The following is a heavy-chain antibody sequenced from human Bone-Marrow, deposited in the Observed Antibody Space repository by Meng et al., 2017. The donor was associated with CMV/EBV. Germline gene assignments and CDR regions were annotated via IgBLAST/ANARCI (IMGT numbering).Heavy chain of an antibody. CDR1: GGSVSSGTYY. V-gene: IGHV4-61*03. D-gene: IGHD6-13*01. CDR3: ARSRGGQLAPFDN. J-gene: IGHJ4*02. CDR2: ISYTGST. Sequence: SETLSLTCSVSGGSVSSGTYYWSWIRRPPGKGLEWIGYISYTGSTKYNPSLLSRVTISADTSKSLFSLTLDSVTAADTALYYCARSRGGQLAPFDNWGLGRLVTVSS.